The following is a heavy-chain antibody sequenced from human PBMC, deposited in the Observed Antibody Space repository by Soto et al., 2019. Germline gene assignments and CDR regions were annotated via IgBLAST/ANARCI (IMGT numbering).Heavy chain of an antibody. Sequence: ASVKVSCKASGYTFTSYGISWVRQAPGQGLEWMGWISAYNGNTNYAQKLQGRVTMTTDTSTSTAYMELRSLRSDDTAVYYCARVGVVVVASGAFDIWGQGTMVTFSS. D-gene: IGHD2-15*01. CDR3: ARVGVVVVASGAFDI. CDR1: GYTFTSYG. CDR2: ISAYNGNT. J-gene: IGHJ3*02. V-gene: IGHV1-18*04.